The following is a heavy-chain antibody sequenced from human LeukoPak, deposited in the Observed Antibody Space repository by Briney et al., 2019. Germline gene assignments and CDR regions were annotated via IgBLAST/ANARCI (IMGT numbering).Heavy chain of an antibody. J-gene: IGHJ4*02. D-gene: IGHD1/OR15-1a*01. CDR1: GFTFSNYA. V-gene: IGHV3-23*01. CDR2: IRSSGDST. Sequence: HPGGSLRLSCVASGFTFSNYAMSWVRQTPGKGPEWASGIRSSGDSTYYADSVKGRFTISRDNSKNTLYLQMNSLRAEDTALYYCAKGNWNKLEVFDYWGQGILVTVSS. CDR3: AKGNWNKLEVFDY.